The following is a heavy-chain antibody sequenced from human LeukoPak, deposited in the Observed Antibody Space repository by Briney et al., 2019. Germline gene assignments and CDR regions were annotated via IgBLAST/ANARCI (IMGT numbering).Heavy chain of an antibody. D-gene: IGHD2-15*01. Sequence: GGSLRLSCAASGFTFSSYWMHWVRQAPGKGLVWVSLIKSDGSSTSYADSVKRRFTISRDNAKNTLYLQMSSLRAEDTAVYYCARDRGYSVDYWGQGTLVTVSS. CDR2: IKSDGSST. J-gene: IGHJ4*02. CDR1: GFTFSSYW. V-gene: IGHV3-74*01. CDR3: ARDRGYSVDY.